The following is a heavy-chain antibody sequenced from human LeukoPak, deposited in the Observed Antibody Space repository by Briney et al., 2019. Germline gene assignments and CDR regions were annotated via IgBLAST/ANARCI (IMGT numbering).Heavy chain of an antibody. D-gene: IGHD6-6*01. CDR1: GFTFSGSA. CDR2: IRSKANSYAT. Sequence: GGSLRLSCAASGFTFSGSAIHWVRQVSGKGLEWVGRIRSKANSYATAYAASVKGRFTISRDDSKNTAYLQMNSLKTEDTAVYYCTSSIAARPSYYHYMDVWGKGTTVTVSS. V-gene: IGHV3-73*01. J-gene: IGHJ6*03. CDR3: TSSIAARPSYYHYMDV.